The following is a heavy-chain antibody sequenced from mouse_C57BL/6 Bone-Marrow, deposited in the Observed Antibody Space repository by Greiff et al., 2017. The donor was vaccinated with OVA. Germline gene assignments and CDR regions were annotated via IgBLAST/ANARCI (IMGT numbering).Heavy chain of an antibody. CDR2: IYPGNGYT. CDR3: ARRKGYGGYYWYIDV. Sequence: VQLQQSGAELVRPGSSVKMSCKTSGYTFTSYGINWVKQRPGQGLEWIGYIYPGNGYTEYNEKFKGKATLTSDTSSSTAYMQLSSLTSEDSAIYFCARRKGYGGYYWYIDVWGTGTTVTVSS. CDR1: GYTFTSYG. D-gene: IGHD1-1*02. V-gene: IGHV1-58*01. J-gene: IGHJ1*03.